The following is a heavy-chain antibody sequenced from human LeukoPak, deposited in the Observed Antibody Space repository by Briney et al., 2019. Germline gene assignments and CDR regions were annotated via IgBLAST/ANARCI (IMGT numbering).Heavy chain of an antibody. V-gene: IGHV3-30*18. CDR3: AKDFLRITMVRGVIITSAFDI. CDR2: ISYDGSNK. CDR1: GFTFSSYG. D-gene: IGHD3-10*01. Sequence: PGGSPRLSCAASGFTFSSYGMHWVRQAPGKGLEWVAVISYDGSNKYYADSVKGRFTISRDNSKNTLYLQMNSLRAEDTAVYYCAKDFLRITMVRGVIITSAFDIWGQGTMVTVSS. J-gene: IGHJ3*02.